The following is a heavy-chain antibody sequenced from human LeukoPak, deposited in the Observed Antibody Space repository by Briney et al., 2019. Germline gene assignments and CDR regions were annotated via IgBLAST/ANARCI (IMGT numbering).Heavy chain of an antibody. D-gene: IGHD6-19*01. Sequence: ASVNVSCKASGYTFTGYYMNWVRQAPGQGLEWMGWINPNSGGTNYAQKFQGRVTMTGDTSISTAYMELSRLRSDDTAVYYCARDLSLAVPVQGYWGQGTLVTVSS. J-gene: IGHJ4*02. CDR2: INPNSGGT. CDR3: ARDLSLAVPVQGY. V-gene: IGHV1-2*02. CDR1: GYTFTGYY.